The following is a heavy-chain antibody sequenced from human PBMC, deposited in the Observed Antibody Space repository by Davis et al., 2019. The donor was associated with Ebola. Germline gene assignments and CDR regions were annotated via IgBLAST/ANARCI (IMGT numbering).Heavy chain of an antibody. Sequence: AASVKVSCKASGYTFTTYDITWVRQATGQGLEWMGWMNPHSGNTGYAQKFQGRVTMTRNTSMSTAYMELSSLRSEDTAVYYCARGDSSGWYDFDYWGQGTLVTVSS. CDR3: ARGDSSGWYDFDY. J-gene: IGHJ4*02. CDR1: GYTFTTYD. CDR2: MNPHSGNT. V-gene: IGHV1-8*01. D-gene: IGHD6-19*01.